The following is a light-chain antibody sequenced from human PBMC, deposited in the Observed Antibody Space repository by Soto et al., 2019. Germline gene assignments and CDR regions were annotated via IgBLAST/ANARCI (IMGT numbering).Light chain of an antibody. V-gene: IGKV1-39*01. J-gene: IGKJ2*01. CDR2: ASS. Sequence: DIQMTQSPSSLSASVGDRVTITCRTSQSVSIYVNWYQQKPGKAPILLIYASSSLQSGVPSRFSGSGSGTDFTLTISSLEPEDFATYYCQQSYSTPTFVQGTKVDSK. CDR1: QSVSIY. CDR3: QQSYSTPT.